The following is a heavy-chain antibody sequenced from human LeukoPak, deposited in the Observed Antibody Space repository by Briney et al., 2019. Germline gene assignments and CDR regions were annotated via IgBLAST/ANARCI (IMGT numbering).Heavy chain of an antibody. Sequence: SETLSLTCSVSGGSISSTSYYWGWIRQPPGKGLEWIGSIYYSGSTYYNPSLKSRLTISVDTSKNQFSLKLSSVTAADTAVYYCARHLLLGSGSYIFDYWGQGTLVTVSS. CDR2: IYYSGST. CDR3: ARHLLLGSGSYIFDY. CDR1: GGSISSTSYY. D-gene: IGHD3-10*01. J-gene: IGHJ4*02. V-gene: IGHV4-39*01.